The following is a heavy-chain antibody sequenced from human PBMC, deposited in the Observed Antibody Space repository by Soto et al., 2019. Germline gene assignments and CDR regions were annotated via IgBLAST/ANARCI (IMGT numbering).Heavy chain of an antibody. V-gene: IGHV4-34*01. J-gene: IGHJ5*02. D-gene: IGHD2-21*02. CDR1: GGSFSGYY. CDR3: ASIIVVTRYNWFDP. CDR2: INHSGST. Sequence: SETLSLTCAVYGGSFSGYYWSWIRQPPGKGLEWIREINHSGSTNYNPSLKSRVTISVDTSKNQLSLKLSSVTAADTVVYYCASIIVVTRYNWFDPWGQGTLVTVSS.